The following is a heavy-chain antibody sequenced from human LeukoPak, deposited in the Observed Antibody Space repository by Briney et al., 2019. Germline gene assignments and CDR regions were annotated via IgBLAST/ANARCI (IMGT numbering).Heavy chain of an antibody. CDR2: INPNSGGT. CDR1: GYTFTGYY. J-gene: IGHJ4*02. CDR3: ARSSGSGSSSWRIDY. D-gene: IGHD3-10*01. V-gene: IGHV1-2*02. Sequence: ASVKVSCKASGYTFTGYYMHWVRQAPGQGLEWMGWINPNSGGTNYAQKFQGRVTMTRDTSISTAYMELSRLRSDDTAVYYCARSSGSGSSSWRIDYWGQGTLVTVSS.